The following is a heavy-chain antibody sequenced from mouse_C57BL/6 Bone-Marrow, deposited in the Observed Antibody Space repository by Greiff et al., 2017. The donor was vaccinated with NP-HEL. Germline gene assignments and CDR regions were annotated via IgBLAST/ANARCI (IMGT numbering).Heavy chain of an antibody. J-gene: IGHJ4*01. CDR2: INPSSGYT. Sequence: QVQLQQSGAELAKPGASVKLSCKASGYTFTSYWMHWVKQRPGPGLEWIGYINPSSGYTKYNPKFKDKATLTADKSSRTAYMQLSSLTYEDSAVYDCARWGTPVAMDYWGQGTSVTVSS. CDR3: ARWGTPVAMDY. D-gene: IGHD2-14*01. V-gene: IGHV1-7*01. CDR1: GYTFTSYW.